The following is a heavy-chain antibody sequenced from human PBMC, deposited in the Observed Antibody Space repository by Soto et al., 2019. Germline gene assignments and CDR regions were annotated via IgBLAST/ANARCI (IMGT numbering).Heavy chain of an antibody. CDR1: GGSISSGGYY. Sequence: QVQLQESGPGLVKPSPTLSLTCTVSGGSISSGGYYWSWLRQHPGKGLEWIGYIYYSWSTYYNPSLKCRVTLSVETSKNQFSLKLRSVTAADTAVDYCARALVVVVAAPGPDAVDIWGQGTMVTVSS. J-gene: IGHJ3*02. V-gene: IGHV4-31*03. CDR3: ARALVVVVAAPGPDAVDI. CDR2: IYYSWST. D-gene: IGHD2-15*01.